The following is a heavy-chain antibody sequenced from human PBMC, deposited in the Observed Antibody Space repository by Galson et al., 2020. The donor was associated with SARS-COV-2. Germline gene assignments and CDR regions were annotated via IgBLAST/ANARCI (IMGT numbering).Heavy chain of an antibody. CDR2: TYYRSKWYN. V-gene: IGHV6-1*01. Sequence: SQTLSLTCAISGDSVSSNSAVWNWIRQSPSRGLEWLGRTYYRSKWYNDYAMSMKSRITINPDTSTNQFSLQLNSVTPEDSAVYYCAKDQAYMVRGVSITPSWFDPWGQGTLVTVSS. J-gene: IGHJ5*02. D-gene: IGHD3-10*01. CDR1: GDSVSSNSAV. CDR3: AKDQAYMVRGVSITPSWFDP.